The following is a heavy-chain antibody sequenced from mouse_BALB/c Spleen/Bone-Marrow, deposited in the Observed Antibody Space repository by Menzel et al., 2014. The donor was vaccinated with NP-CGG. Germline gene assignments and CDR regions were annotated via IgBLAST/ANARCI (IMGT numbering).Heavy chain of an antibody. CDR1: GFTFNTYA. Sequence: EVKLMESGGGLVQPKGSLKLSCAASGFTFNTYAMNWVRQAPGKGLEWVARIRSKSNNYATYYADSVEDRFTISRDDSQSMLYLQMNNLKTEDTAMYYCVRQNYDYAWFAYWGQGTLVTVSA. J-gene: IGHJ3*01. CDR3: VRQNYDYAWFAY. V-gene: IGHV10-1*02. D-gene: IGHD2-4*01. CDR2: IRSKSNNYAT.